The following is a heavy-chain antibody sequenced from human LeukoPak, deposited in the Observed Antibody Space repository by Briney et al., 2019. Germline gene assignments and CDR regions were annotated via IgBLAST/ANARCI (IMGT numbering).Heavy chain of an antibody. CDR3: ARDRRYYDSSGSGGDDAFDI. CDR2: ISAYNGNT. D-gene: IGHD3-22*01. Sequence: ASVKVSCKASGYTFTSYGISWVRQAPGQGLEWMGWISAYNGNTNYAQKLQGRVTMTTDTSTSTAYMELRSLRSDDTAVYYCARDRRYYDSSGSGGDDAFDIWGRGTMVTVSS. J-gene: IGHJ3*02. V-gene: IGHV1-18*01. CDR1: GYTFTSYG.